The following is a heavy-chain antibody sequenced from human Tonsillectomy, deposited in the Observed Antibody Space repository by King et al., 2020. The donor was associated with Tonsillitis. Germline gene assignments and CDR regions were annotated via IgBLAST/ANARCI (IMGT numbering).Heavy chain of an antibody. CDR2: IGTDGDT. CDR3: AREPKGYYYGMDV. CDR1: GFTFSSYD. V-gene: IGHV3-13*01. Sequence: VQLVESGGGLVQPGGSLRLSCGASGFTFSSYDMHWVRQATGQGLEWVSSIGTDGDTYYPGSVKGRFTISRENAKNSLYLQMNSLRAGDTAVYYCAREPKGYYYGMDVWGQGTTVTVSS. J-gene: IGHJ6*02.